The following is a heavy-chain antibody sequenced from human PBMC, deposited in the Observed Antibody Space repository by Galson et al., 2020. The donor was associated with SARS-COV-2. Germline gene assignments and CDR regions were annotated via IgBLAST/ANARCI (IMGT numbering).Heavy chain of an antibody. J-gene: IGHJ6*02. CDR2: FYQDGTP. CDR1: GISVKRGHF. CDR3: ARQVAERARGVCGRLYLGAMDV. D-gene: IGHD2-21*02. V-gene: IGHV4-38-2*01. Sequence: SETLSLTCAVSGISVKRGHFWGWIRQPPGKGLEWIGNFYQDGTPYYNPSLKSRVTISIDTSTNHSSLRLKSVTAADTAVYYCARQVAERARGVCGRLYLGAMDVWGQGTTVIVS.